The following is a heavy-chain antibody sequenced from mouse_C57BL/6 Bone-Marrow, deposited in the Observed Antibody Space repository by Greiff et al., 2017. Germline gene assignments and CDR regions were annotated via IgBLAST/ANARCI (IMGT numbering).Heavy chain of an antibody. CDR1: GYTFTSYW. Sequence: QVQLQQPGAELVRPGTSVKLSCKASGYTFTSYWMHWVKQRPGQGLEWIGVIDPSDSYTNYNQKFKGKATLTVDTSSSTAYMQLSSLTSEDSAVDYCARAGVYYGSSLAWFAYWGQGTLVTVSA. D-gene: IGHD1-1*01. V-gene: IGHV1-59*01. J-gene: IGHJ3*01. CDR3: ARAGVYYGSSLAWFAY. CDR2: IDPSDSYT.